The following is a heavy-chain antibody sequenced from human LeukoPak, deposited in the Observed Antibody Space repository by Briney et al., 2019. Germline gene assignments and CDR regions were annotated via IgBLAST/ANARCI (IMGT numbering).Heavy chain of an antibody. D-gene: IGHD3-16*01. CDR2: IKQDGSEK. Sequence: GGSLRLSCAASEFTFSNYGMHWVRQAPGKGLEWVANIKQDGSEKYYVDSVKGRFTISRDNAKNSLYLQMNSLRAEDTAVYYCARDGVFYYYYGMDVWGQGTTVTVSS. CDR3: ARDGVFYYYYGMDV. V-gene: IGHV3-7*01. CDR1: EFTFSNYG. J-gene: IGHJ6*02.